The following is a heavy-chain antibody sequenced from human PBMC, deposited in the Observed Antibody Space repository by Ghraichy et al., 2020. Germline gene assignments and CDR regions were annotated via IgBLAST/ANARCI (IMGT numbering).Heavy chain of an antibody. D-gene: IGHD2-2*01. CDR2: ISSSSSTI. CDR1: GFTFSSYS. V-gene: IGHV3-48*02. CDR3: ARDCSSTSCALYYYYYYYMDV. J-gene: IGHJ6*03. Sequence: GGSLRLSCAASGFTFSSYSMNWVRQAPGKGLEWVSYISSSSSTIYYADSVKGRFTISRDNAKNSLYLQMNSLRDEDTAVYYCARDCSSTSCALYYYYYYYMDVWGKGTTVTVSS.